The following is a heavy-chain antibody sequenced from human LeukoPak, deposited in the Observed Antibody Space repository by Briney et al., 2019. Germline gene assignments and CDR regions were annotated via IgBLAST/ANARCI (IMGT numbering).Heavy chain of an antibody. CDR3: ARANCYYGSGSYWGDAFDI. V-gene: IGHV1-69*06. CDR1: GGTFSSYA. D-gene: IGHD3-10*01. CDR2: IIPIFGTA. J-gene: IGHJ3*02. Sequence: SVKVSCKASGGTFSSYAISWVRQAPGQGLEWMGGIIPIFGTANYAQKFQGRVTITADKSTSTAYMELSSLRSEDTAVYYCARANCYYGSGSYWGDAFDIWGQGTMVTVSS.